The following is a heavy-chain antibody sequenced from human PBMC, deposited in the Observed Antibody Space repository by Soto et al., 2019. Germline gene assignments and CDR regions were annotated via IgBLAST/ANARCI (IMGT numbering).Heavy chain of an antibody. V-gene: IGHV3-23*01. Sequence: PGGSLRLSCAASGFTFSSYAMSWVRQAPGKGLEWVSAISGSGGSTYYADSVKGRFTISRDNSKNTLYLQMNSLRAEDTAVYYCAKDGESIAARPDWFDPWGQGTLVTVSS. CDR1: GFTFSSYA. J-gene: IGHJ5*02. D-gene: IGHD6-6*01. CDR3: AKDGESIAARPDWFDP. CDR2: ISGSGGST.